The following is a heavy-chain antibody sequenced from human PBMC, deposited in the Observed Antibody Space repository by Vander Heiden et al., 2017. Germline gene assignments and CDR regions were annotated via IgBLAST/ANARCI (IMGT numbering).Heavy chain of an antibody. Sequence: QVQLVESGAGVVQPGRSLRLSCAASGFTFSSYGMHWVRQAPGKGLEWVAVIWYDGSNKYYADSVKGRFTISRDNSKNTLYLQMNTLRAEDTAVYYCARGNLGYYYGMDVWGQGTTVTVSS. D-gene: IGHD1-1*01. V-gene: IGHV3-33*01. CDR3: ARGNLGYYYGMDV. CDR1: GFTFSSYG. CDR2: IWYDGSNK. J-gene: IGHJ6*02.